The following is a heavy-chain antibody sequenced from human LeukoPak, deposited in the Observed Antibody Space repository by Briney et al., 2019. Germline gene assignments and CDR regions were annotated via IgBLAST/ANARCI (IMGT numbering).Heavy chain of an antibody. CDR2: IIPIFGTA. CDR3: ARATREYDSSGYYDY. D-gene: IGHD3-22*01. V-gene: IGHV1-69*13. Sequence: SVTVSCTSSGGTFSSYAISWVRQAPGQGLEWMGGIIPIFGTANYAQKFQGRVTITADESTSTAYMELSSLRSEDTAVYYCARATREYDSSGYYDYWGQGTLVTVSS. J-gene: IGHJ4*02. CDR1: GGTFSSYA.